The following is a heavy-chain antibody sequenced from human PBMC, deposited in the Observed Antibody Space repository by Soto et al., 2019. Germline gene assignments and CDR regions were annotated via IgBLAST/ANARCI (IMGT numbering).Heavy chain of an antibody. J-gene: IGHJ4*02. V-gene: IGHV2-5*02. D-gene: IGHD3-10*01. CDR2: IYWDDDK. CDR3: AHLHTYYYGSGNNY. CDR1: GFSLSTSGVG. Sequence: QITLKESGPTLVKPTQTLTLTCTFSGFSLSTSGVGVGWIRQPPGKALEWLALIYWDDDKRYSPSLKSRLTITHDTSKHQLVLTMTNMDPVDTATSYCAHLHTYYYGSGNNYWGQGTLVTVSS.